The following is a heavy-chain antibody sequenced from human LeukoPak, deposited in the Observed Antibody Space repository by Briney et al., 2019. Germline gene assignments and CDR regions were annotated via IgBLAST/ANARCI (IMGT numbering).Heavy chain of an antibody. J-gene: IGHJ4*02. Sequence: SGPTLVNPTQTLTLTCTFSGFSLSTSLVGVGWIRQPPAKALDWLALIYWNDEKHYSPSLKSRLTITKDTSKNQVVLTMTNMDPVDTATYSCAHRRDGYFDYWGQGTLITVSS. CDR3: AHRRDGYFDY. D-gene: IGHD5-24*01. CDR2: IYWNDEK. CDR1: GFSLSTSLVG. V-gene: IGHV2-5*01.